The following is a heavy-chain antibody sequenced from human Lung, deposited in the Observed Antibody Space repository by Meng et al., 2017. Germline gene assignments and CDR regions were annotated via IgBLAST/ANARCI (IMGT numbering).Heavy chain of an antibody. CDR1: GFAFSSYA. CDR2: ISGSGGST. CDR3: VRRIEYSSSSGY. J-gene: IGHJ4*02. D-gene: IGHD6-6*01. V-gene: IGHV3-23*01. Sequence: EVQLLEPGGCLVQPGGSPRFSCVASGFAFSSYAMTWFRQAQGKGLEWVSSISGSGGSTYYADSVRGRFTISRENSKNTVYLQMNSLRAEDTAIYYCVRRIEYSSSSGYWGQGTLVTVSS.